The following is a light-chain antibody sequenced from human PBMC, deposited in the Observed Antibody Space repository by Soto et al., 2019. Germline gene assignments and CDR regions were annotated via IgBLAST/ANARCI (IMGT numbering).Light chain of an antibody. J-gene: IGLJ2*01. V-gene: IGLV2-8*01. Sequence: QSVLTQPPSASGSPGQSVTISCTGTSSDIGGYNYVSWYQQHPGKAPKLMIFDVIKRPSGVPDRFSGSKSGNTASLTVSGLQAEDEADYYCSSYAGYSVVFGGGTKLTVL. CDR1: SSDIGGYNY. CDR3: SSYAGYSVV. CDR2: DVI.